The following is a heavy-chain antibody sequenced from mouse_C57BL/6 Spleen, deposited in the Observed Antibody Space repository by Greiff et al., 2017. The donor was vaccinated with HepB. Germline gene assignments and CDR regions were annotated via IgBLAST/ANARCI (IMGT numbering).Heavy chain of an antibody. J-gene: IGHJ2*01. V-gene: IGHV1-7*01. CDR3: AKLYGSSPGYFDY. D-gene: IGHD1-1*01. Sequence: QVQLQQSGAELAKPGASVKLSCKASGYTFTSYWMHWVNQRPGQGLEWIGYINPSSGYTKYNQKFKDKATLTADKSSSTAYMQLSSLTYEDSAVYYCAKLYGSSPGYFDYWGQGTTLTVSS. CDR1: GYTFTSYW. CDR2: INPSSGYT.